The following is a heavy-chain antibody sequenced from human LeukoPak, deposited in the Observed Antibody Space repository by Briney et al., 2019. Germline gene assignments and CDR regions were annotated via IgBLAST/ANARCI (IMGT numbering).Heavy chain of an antibody. Sequence: PSETLSLTCTVSGGSISSGTDYWSWIRQPVGKGLEWVGLIYISGRTNYNPSLKSRVTISMDTSKNQFSLKLTSVTAADTAVYYCARDFGLWGQGTLVTVSS. V-gene: IGHV4-61*02. CDR1: GGSISSGTDY. J-gene: IGHJ4*02. CDR2: IYISGRT. CDR3: ARDFGL. D-gene: IGHD3-3*01.